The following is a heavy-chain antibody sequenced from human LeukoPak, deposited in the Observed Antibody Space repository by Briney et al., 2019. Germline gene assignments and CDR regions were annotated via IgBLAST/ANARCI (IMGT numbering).Heavy chain of an antibody. CDR1: GVSINSHY. J-gene: IGHJ4*02. Sequence: SETLSLTCTVSGVSINSHYLNWIRQPPGKGLEWIGFIYGSGSTNYNPSLKSRVTMSVDTSKSRSSLKLSSVTAADTAVYYCVVSPNQDFFDYWGQGTLVTVSS. CDR2: IYGSGST. V-gene: IGHV4-4*09. CDR3: VVSPNQDFFDY.